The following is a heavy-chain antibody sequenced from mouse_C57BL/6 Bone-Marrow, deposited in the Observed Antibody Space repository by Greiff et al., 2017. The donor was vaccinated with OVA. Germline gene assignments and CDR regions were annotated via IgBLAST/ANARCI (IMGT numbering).Heavy chain of an antibody. CDR3: TTDYYGSRRDAMDY. J-gene: IGHJ4*01. Sequence: EVMLVESGAELVRPGASVKLSCTASGFNIKDYYMHWVKQRPEQGLEWIGRIDPEDGDTEYAPKFQGKATMTADTSSNTAYLQLSSLTSEDTAVYYCTTDYYGSRRDAMDYWGQGTSVTVSS. V-gene: IGHV14-1*01. CDR2: IDPEDGDT. CDR1: GFNIKDYY. D-gene: IGHD1-1*01.